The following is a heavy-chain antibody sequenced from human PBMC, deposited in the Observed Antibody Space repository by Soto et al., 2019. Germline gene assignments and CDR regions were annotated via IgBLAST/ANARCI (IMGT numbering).Heavy chain of an antibody. D-gene: IGHD1-1*01. CDR1: GDSISSNSHS. J-gene: IGHJ6*02. V-gene: IGHV4-39*02. CDR2: IYYDGNT. Sequence: SETLSLTCTVHGDSISSNSHSWGWFRQPPGKGLESIANIYYDGNTYYNPSLKSRVTISLDTSKNQFSLRLNSVTAADTAVYYCARDRTWKGYYGMDVWVQGTTVT. CDR3: ARDRTWKGYYGMDV.